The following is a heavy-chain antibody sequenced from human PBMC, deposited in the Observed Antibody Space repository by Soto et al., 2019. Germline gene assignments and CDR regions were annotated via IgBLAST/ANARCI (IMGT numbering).Heavy chain of an antibody. V-gene: IGHV4-31*03. Sequence: QVQLQESGPGLVKPSQTLSLTCTVSGGSISSGGYYWSWIRQHPGKGLEWIGYIYYSGSTYYNPSLKSRVTISVDTSKNQFSLKLSSVTAADTAVYYCARGGVDAPPLGQGWFDPWGQGTLVTVSS. J-gene: IGHJ5*02. D-gene: IGHD1-26*01. CDR3: ARGGVDAPPLGQGWFDP. CDR1: GGSISSGGYY. CDR2: IYYSGST.